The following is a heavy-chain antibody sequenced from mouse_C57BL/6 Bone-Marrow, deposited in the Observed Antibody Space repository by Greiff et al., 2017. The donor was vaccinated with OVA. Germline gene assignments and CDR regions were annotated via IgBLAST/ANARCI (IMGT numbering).Heavy chain of an antibody. CDR1: GYTFTSYG. J-gene: IGHJ1*03. CDR3: ARGGYFDV. V-gene: IGHV1-81*01. CDR2: IYPRSGNT. Sequence: VQRVESGAELARPGASVKLSCKASGYTFTSYGISWVKQRTGQGLEWIGEIYPRSGNTYYNEKFKGKATLTADKYSSTAYMGLRSLTSEDSAVYFCARGGYFDVWGTGTTVTVSA.